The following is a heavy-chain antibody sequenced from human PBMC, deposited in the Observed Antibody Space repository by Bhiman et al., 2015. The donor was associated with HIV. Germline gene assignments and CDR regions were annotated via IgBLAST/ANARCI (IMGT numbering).Heavy chain of an antibody. D-gene: IGHD6-6*01. Sequence: EVQLVESGGGLVKPGGSLRLSCAASGFTFNSYSMNWVRQAPGKGLEWVSSISSSSSYIYYADSVKGRFTISRDNAKNSLSLQMNSLRAEDTAVYYCARDSPIAARLREPYYYYYMDVWGKGTTVTVSS. CDR3: ARDSPIAARLREPYYYYYMDV. CDR2: ISSSSSYI. CDR1: GFTFNSYS. J-gene: IGHJ6*03. V-gene: IGHV3-21*01.